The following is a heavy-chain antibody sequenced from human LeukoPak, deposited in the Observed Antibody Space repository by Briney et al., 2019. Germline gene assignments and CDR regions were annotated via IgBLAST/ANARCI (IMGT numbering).Heavy chain of an antibody. V-gene: IGHV1-46*01. D-gene: IGHD2-21*02. J-gene: IGHJ4*02. CDR1: GYTFPSYF. CDR2: INPSGGRT. Sequence: ASVRVSCKASGYTFPSYFMHWLRQAPGQGLEWMGIINPSGGRTSYAQKYQGRVTMTRDTSTGTVYMELSSLRSEDTAVYYCASLRSGDYEGFDYWGQGTLVTVSS. CDR3: ASLRSGDYEGFDY.